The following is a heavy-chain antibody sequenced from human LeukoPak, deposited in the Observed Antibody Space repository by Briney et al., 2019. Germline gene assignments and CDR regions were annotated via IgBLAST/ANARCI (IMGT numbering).Heavy chain of an antibody. CDR1: HFLSSRSA. D-gene: IGHD6-13*01. CDR3: ARRGRRYGSIEAADN. CDR2: ISSSSSYT. Sequence: GGSLRLSCAASHFLSSRSAISWGRPAASQGVLWVPYISSSSSYTNYADSVKGRFTISRDNAKNSLYLQMNSLRAEDTAVYYCARRGRRYGSIEAADNWGQGTLVTVSS. V-gene: IGHV3-21*05. J-gene: IGHJ4*02.